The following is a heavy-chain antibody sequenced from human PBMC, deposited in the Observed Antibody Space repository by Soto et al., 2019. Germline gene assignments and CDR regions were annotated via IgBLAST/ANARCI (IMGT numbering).Heavy chain of an antibody. CDR3: ARDIEYVKNDFWSGPGPHYMDV. J-gene: IGHJ6*03. Sequence: SETLSLTCAVSSGSISSSNWWSWVRQPPGKGLEWIGEIYHSGSTNYNPSLKSRVTISVDKSKNQFSLKLSSVTAADTAVYYCARDIEYVKNDFWSGPGPHYMDVWGKGTTVTISS. V-gene: IGHV4-4*02. CDR2: IYHSGST. CDR1: SGSISSSNW. D-gene: IGHD3-3*01.